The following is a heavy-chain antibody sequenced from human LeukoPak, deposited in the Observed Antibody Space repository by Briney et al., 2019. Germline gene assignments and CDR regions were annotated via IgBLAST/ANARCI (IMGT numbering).Heavy chain of an antibody. D-gene: IGHD3-10*02. CDR3: AELGITMIGGV. CDR1: GFAFSSYS. J-gene: IGHJ6*04. CDR2: ISSGGSII. Sequence: GGSLRLPCAASGFAFSSYSMNWVRQAPGKGLEWVSYISSGGSIIYYADSVKGRFTISRDNAKNSLYLQMNSLRAEDTAVYYCAELGITMIGGVWGKGTTVTTSS. V-gene: IGHV3-48*04.